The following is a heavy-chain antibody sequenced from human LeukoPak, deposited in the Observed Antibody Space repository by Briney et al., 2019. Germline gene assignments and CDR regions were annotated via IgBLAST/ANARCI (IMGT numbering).Heavy chain of an antibody. V-gene: IGHV3-11*01. CDR3: ARVEGAARAGYYFDY. CDR1: GFTFSDYY. Sequence: GGSLRLSCAASGFTFSDYYMSWVRHAPGKGLEWVSYISSRGRTTYYADSAKGRFTIPRDNPKNSLYLQMNSLRGEDTGVYYGARVEGAARAGYYFDYWGQGTLVTVSS. D-gene: IGHD6-6*01. J-gene: IGHJ4*02. CDR2: ISSRGRTT.